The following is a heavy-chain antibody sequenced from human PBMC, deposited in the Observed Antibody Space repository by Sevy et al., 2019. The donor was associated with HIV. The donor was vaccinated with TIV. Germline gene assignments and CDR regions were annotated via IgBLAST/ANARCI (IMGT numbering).Heavy chain of an antibody. D-gene: IGHD3-10*01. V-gene: IGHV3-21*01. CDR2: ISFSSNYI. Sequence: ERSLRLSCAASGFTFNSYTMNWVRQATGKGLKSVSSISFSSNYIYYADSVKGRFTSSRVNAQNSLYLQMNSLRAEDTAIYYCARPYGSGSWEAFDIWGQGTMVSVSS. J-gene: IGHJ3*02. CDR1: GFTFNSYT. CDR3: ARPYGSGSWEAFDI.